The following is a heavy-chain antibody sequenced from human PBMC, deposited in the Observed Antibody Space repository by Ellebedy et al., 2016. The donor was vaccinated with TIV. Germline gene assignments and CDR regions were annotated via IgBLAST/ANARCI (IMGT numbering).Heavy chain of an antibody. D-gene: IGHD1-7*01. CDR3: ARLVAVTGTTDYFDY. CDR2: IYYSGST. J-gene: IGHJ4*02. CDR1: DGSISSADYY. V-gene: IGHV4-31*11. Sequence: SETLSLTCAVSDGSISSADYYWSWIRQHPGKGLEWIGYIYYSGSTYYNPSLRSRVTISLDESKSQFSLNLSSVTAADTAVYYCARLVAVTGTTDYFDYWGQGILVTVSS.